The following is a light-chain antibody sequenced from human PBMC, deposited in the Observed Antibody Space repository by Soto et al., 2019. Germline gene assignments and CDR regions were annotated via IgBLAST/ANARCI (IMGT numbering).Light chain of an antibody. J-gene: IGKJ2*01. CDR2: GAS. CDR1: QSVSSN. Sequence: EILMTQSPATLSASPGERATLSCRASQSVSSNLAWYQQKPGQAPRLLIYGASSRATGIPARFSGSGSGTEFTLTISSLQPEDFAVYYCQQYNNWPPYTFGQGTKLEIK. CDR3: QQYNNWPPYT. V-gene: IGKV3-15*01.